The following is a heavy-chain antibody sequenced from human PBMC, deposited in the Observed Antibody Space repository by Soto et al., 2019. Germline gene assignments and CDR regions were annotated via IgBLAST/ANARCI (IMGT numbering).Heavy chain of an antibody. V-gene: IGHV1-69*13. J-gene: IGHJ6*02. Sequence: SVKVSCKASGGTFSSYAISWVRQAPGQGLEWMGGIIPIFGTANYAQKFQGRVTITADESTSTAYMELSSLRSEGTAVYYCARARLTMIVVASYYYYGMDVWGQGTTVTVSS. CDR1: GGTFSSYA. CDR2: IIPIFGTA. D-gene: IGHD3-22*01. CDR3: ARARLTMIVVASYYYYGMDV.